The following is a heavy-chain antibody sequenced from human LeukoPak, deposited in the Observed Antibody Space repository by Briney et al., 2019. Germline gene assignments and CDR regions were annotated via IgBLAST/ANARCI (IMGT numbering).Heavy chain of an antibody. V-gene: IGHV3-48*03. J-gene: IGHJ5*02. Sequence: GGSLRLSCAASGFSLRSSEMNWVRQAPEKGPEWDAHINSADNVEYYTDSVRGRFTMSRDNAKDLLYLQMNSLRDEDTAVYYCARDTVNGPFVISLDLWGQGVLVTVSS. CDR3: ARDTVNGPFVISLDL. CDR1: GFSLRSSE. CDR2: INSADNVE. D-gene: IGHD2-8*01.